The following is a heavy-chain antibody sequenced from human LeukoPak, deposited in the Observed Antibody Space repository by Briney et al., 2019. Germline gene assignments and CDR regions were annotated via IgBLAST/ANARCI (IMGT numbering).Heavy chain of an antibody. D-gene: IGHD6-25*01. CDR3: ARPILRGSNYYYGMDV. V-gene: IGHV3-74*01. J-gene: IGHJ6*02. CDR2: INSDGSST. Sequence: GGSLRLSCAASGSTFSSYWMHWVRQAPGKGLVWVSRINSDGSSTSYADSVKGRFTISRDNAKNTLYLQMNSLRAEDTAVYYCARPILRGSNYYYGMDVWGQGTTVTVSS. CDR1: GSTFSSYW.